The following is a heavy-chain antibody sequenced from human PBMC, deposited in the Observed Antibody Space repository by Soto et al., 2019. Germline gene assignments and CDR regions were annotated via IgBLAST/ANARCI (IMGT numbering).Heavy chain of an antibody. V-gene: IGHV4-4*02. CDR1: YSSGTNKKY. Sequence: VLLQEGGALLVNPSRPLPLTCTVHYSSGTNKKYWRGGRQSPEHPQRWLGEFYHSETTYYNPSLSSRVSRSMDKSKNQISLILTSVTAADTDVYYCARDSRYCTDSGCSIMRDAFDVWGQGTLVTVSS. CDR2: FYHSETT. D-gene: IGHD2-15*01. J-gene: IGHJ3*01. CDR3: ARDSRYCTDSGCSIMRDAFDV.